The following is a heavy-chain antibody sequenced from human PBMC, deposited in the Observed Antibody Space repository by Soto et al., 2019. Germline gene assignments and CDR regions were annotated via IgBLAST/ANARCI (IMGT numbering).Heavy chain of an antibody. J-gene: IGHJ4*02. CDR1: GFTFSIYA. D-gene: IGHD3-22*01. Sequence: GSLRLSCSASGFTFSIYAMHWVRQAPGKGLEYVSSISTNGGSTDYADSVKGRFTISRDDSKNTVYLQMSSLRVEDTAVYYCVKGEYYYDSSGYYPFDYWGQGTLVTVSS. CDR3: VKGEYYYDSSGYYPFDY. CDR2: ISTNGGST. V-gene: IGHV3-64D*06.